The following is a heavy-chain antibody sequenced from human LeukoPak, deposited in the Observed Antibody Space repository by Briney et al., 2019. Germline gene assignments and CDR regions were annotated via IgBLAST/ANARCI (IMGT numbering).Heavy chain of an antibody. V-gene: IGHV3-15*01. CDR2: IKNKSNGETT. CDR3: ASGLCTSTSCYQGPFDF. CDR1: GFIFSSAW. D-gene: IGHD2-2*01. J-gene: IGHJ4*02. Sequence: GGSLRLSCAASGFIFSSAWMTCVRQAPGKGLEWVGHIKNKSNGETTDYAAPVKGRFIISRDDSKNTLYLQMNSLRTEHTAVYYCASGLCTSTSCYQGPFDFWGQGTLVTVSS.